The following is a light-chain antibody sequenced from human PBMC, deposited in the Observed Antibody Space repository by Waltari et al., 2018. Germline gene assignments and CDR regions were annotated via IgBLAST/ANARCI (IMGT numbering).Light chain of an antibody. CDR1: QSVSSNY. V-gene: IGKV3-20*01. Sequence: EIVLTQSPGTLSLSPGERATLSSRASQSVSSNYLAWYQQKPGQAPRLLIYGASSRATGIPDRFSGSGSGTDFTLTISRVEPEDFAVYYCQQYSSSPNTFGQGTKLEIK. CDR2: GAS. CDR3: QQYSSSPNT. J-gene: IGKJ2*01.